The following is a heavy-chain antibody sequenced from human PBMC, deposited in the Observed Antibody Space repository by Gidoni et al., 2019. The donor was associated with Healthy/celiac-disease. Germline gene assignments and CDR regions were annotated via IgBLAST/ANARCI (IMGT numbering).Heavy chain of an antibody. J-gene: IGHJ3*02. D-gene: IGHD2-21*02. CDR1: GFTFSSDS. CDR2: ISSSSSTI. CDR3: AATYCGGDCYPPIGAFDI. V-gene: IGHV3-48*02. Sequence: EVQLVESGGGLVQPGGSLRLSCAASGFTFSSDSMNWVRQAPGKGLEWVSYISSSSSTIYYADSVKGRFTISRDNAKNSLYLQMNSLRDEDTAVYYCAATYCGGDCYPPIGAFDIWGQGTMVTVSS.